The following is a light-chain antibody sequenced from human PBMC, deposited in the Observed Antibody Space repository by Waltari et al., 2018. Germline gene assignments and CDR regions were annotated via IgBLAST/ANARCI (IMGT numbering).Light chain of an antibody. V-gene: IGLV2-11*01. CDR1: SSDIRGSHS. Sequence: QAALTQPRSVSGSPGRSVTISCTGTSSDIRGSHSVSCYQHHPGTAPKLMIYEVSKRPSGVSDRLSGSKSGNTAALTISGLQAEDEADYYCSSYAGSNRVFGGGTRLTVL. CDR2: EVS. J-gene: IGLJ2*01. CDR3: SSYAGSNRV.